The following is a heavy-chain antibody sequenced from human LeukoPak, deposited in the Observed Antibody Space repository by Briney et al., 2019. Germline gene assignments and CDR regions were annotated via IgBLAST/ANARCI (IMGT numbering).Heavy chain of an antibody. V-gene: IGHV4-59*08. Sequence: PSETLSLTCTVAGGSISSYYWSWIRQPPGKGLEWIGSMYYSGSTNYKPSLKSRVTISVDTSKNQFSLKLSSVTAADTAVYYCARHAYYYDRSGSYEAFDIWGQGTMVTVSS. CDR1: GGSISSYY. CDR3: ARHAYYYDRSGSYEAFDI. CDR2: MYYSGST. D-gene: IGHD3-22*01. J-gene: IGHJ3*02.